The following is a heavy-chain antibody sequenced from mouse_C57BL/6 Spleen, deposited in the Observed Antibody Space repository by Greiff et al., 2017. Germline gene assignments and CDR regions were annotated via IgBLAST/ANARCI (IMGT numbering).Heavy chain of an antibody. V-gene: IGHV1-55*01. J-gene: IGHJ4*01. CDR2: IYPGSGST. Sequence: QVQLQPPGAELVKPGASVKMSCKASGYTFTSYWITWVKQRPGQGLEWIGDIYPGSGSTNYNEKFKSKATLTVDTSSSTAYMQLSSLTSEDSAVYYCARLGDYDRDAMDYWGQGTSVTVSS. CDR3: ARLGDYDRDAMDY. CDR1: GYTFTSYW. D-gene: IGHD2-4*01.